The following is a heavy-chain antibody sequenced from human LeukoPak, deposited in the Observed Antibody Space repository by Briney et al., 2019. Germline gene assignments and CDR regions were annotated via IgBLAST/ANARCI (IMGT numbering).Heavy chain of an antibody. CDR3: ARDPPNYSSSYYYYYYYMDV. CDR2: IRAYNGNT. J-gene: IGHJ6*03. D-gene: IGHD6-6*01. Sequence: APVKVSFKASGYTFTSYGISWVRQAPGQGLEWMGWIRAYNGNTNYAQKLQGRVTMTTDTSTSTAYMELRSLRSDDTAVYYCARDPPNYSSSYYYYYYYMDVWGKGTTVTVSS. V-gene: IGHV1-18*01. CDR1: GYTFTSYG.